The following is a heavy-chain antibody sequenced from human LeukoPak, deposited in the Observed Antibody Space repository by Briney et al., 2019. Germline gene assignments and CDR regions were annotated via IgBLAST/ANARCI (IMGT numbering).Heavy chain of an antibody. Sequence: SETLSLTCAVYGGSFSGYYWTWIRQTPEKGLEWVGEMNPSGSTSYNPSLKSRVTISVDTSKNQFSLKLSSVTAADTAVYYCARGRQDVTMIVVVMTAVSYYLDVWGKGTTVTVS. V-gene: IGHV4-34*01. CDR3: ARGRQDVTMIVVVMTAVSYYLDV. J-gene: IGHJ6*03. CDR2: MNPSGST. CDR1: GGSFSGYY. D-gene: IGHD3-22*01.